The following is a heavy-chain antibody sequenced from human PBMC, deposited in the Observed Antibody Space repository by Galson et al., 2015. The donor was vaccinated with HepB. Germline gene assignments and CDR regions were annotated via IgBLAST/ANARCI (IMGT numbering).Heavy chain of an antibody. CDR3: ARDRSYYGSGSYYGRDAFDI. Sequence: SLRLSCAASGFTFSSYAMHWVRQAPGKGLEWVAVISYDGSNKYYADSVKGRFTISRDNSKNTLYLQMNSLRAEDTAVYYCARDRSYYGSGSYYGRDAFDIWGQGTMVTVSS. J-gene: IGHJ3*02. D-gene: IGHD3-10*01. V-gene: IGHV3-30*04. CDR1: GFTFSSYA. CDR2: ISYDGSNK.